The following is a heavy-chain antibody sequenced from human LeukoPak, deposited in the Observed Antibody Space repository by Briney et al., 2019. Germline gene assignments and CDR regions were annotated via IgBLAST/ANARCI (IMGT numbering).Heavy chain of an antibody. D-gene: IGHD2-2*01. CDR2: IIPIFGTA. Sequence: SVKVSCKASGGTFSSYAINWVRQAPGQGLEWMGGIIPIFGTANYAQKFQGRVTITTDESTSTAYMELSSLRSEDTAVYYCARGEVGSSTRFNWFDPWGREPWSPSPQ. J-gene: IGHJ5*02. CDR1: GGTFSSYA. CDR3: ARGEVGSSTRFNWFDP. V-gene: IGHV1-69*05.